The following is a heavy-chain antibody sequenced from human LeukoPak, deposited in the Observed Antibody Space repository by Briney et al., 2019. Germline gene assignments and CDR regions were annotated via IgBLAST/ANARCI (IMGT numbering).Heavy chain of an antibody. D-gene: IGHD5-18*01. CDR2: IRYDGSNK. J-gene: IGHJ4*02. CDR1: GFTFSSYG. CDR3: AKDSTAMGLYYFDY. Sequence: PGGSLRLSCAASGFTFSSYGMHWVRQAPGKGLEWVAFIRYDGSNKYYADSVKGRFTISRDNSKNTLYLQMNSLRAEDTAVYYRAKDSTAMGLYYFDYWGQGTLVTVSS. V-gene: IGHV3-30*02.